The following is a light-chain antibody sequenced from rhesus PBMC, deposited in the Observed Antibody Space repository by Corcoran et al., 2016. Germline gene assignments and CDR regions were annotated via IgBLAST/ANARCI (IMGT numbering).Light chain of an antibody. CDR3: QSYARSPNAYP. CDR1: RSNIGAFD. Sequence: SVLTQPPSVSGAPGRGVTVSCTRNRSNIGAFDVHLYQQLPGTAPKLLICDSIKRPSGISDRFSGSRSGSSASLASTGLQTEDEADHHCQSYARSPNAYPFGSGTRLTVL. CDR2: DSI. J-gene: IGLJ1*01. V-gene: IGLV1-64*01.